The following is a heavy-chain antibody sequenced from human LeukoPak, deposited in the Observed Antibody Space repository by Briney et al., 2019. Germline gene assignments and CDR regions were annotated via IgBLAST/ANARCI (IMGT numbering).Heavy chain of an antibody. J-gene: IGHJ4*02. CDR1: GFSFSRYW. V-gene: IGHV3-7*01. D-gene: IGHD1-26*01. CDR2: IDADGNET. Sequence: GGSLRLSCGASGFSFSRYWMSWVRQGPGKRLEWVAHIDADGNETHYVDAVKGRFIISRDNDMNSLYLQMNTLTTADTAVYFCARERMSGAVNRWWLFDYWGQGTQVTVSS. CDR3: ARERMSGAVNRWWLFDY.